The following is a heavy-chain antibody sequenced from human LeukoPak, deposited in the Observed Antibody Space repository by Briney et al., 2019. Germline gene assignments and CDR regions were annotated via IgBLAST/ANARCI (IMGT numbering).Heavy chain of an antibody. CDR3: AVDSSGWRTFDY. CDR1: GGSISSYY. D-gene: IGHD6-19*01. Sequence: SETLSLTCTVSGGSISSYYWSWIRQPPGKGLEWIRYIYYSGSTNYNPSLKSRVTISVDTSKNQFSLKLSSVTAADTAVYYCAVDSSGWRTFDYWGQGTLVTVSS. J-gene: IGHJ4*02. CDR2: IYYSGST. V-gene: IGHV4-59*01.